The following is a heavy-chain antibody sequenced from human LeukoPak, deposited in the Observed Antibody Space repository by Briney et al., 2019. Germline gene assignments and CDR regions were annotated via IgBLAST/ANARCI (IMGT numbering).Heavy chain of an antibody. CDR2: IIPIFGTA. D-gene: IGHD3-9*01. Sequence: SVKVSCKASGGTFSSYAISWVRQAPGQGLEWMGGIIPIFGTANYAQEFQGRVTITADESTNTAYMELSSLRSEDTAVYYCASGLRYFDWSYFDYWGQGTLVTVSS. CDR3: ASGLRYFDWSYFDY. CDR1: GGTFSSYA. V-gene: IGHV1-69*01. J-gene: IGHJ4*02.